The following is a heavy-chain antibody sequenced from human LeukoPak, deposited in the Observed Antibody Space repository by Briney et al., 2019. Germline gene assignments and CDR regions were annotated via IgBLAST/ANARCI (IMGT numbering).Heavy chain of an antibody. D-gene: IGHD2-2*01. CDR3: ASQTSDKAFDF. CDR1: GFTFSNYW. J-gene: IGHJ4*02. Sequence: GGSLRLSCAASGFTFSNYWMSWARQAPGKGLEWVANIKPDGSDKYYVDSVKGRFTVSRDNAKNSLFLQMNSLRAEDTAVYYCASQTSDKAFDFWGQGTLVTVSS. V-gene: IGHV3-7*05. CDR2: IKPDGSDK.